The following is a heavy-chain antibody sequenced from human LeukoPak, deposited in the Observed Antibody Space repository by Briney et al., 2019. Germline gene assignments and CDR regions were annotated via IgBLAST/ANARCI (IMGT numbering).Heavy chain of an antibody. CDR3: AKGLADFDY. Sequence: GRSLRLSCAASGFTFSSYAMHWVRQAPGKGLEWVAVISYDGSNKYYADSVKGRFTISRDNAKNSLYLQMNSLRAEDTAVYYCAKGLADFDYWGQGTLVTVSS. D-gene: IGHD2-21*01. V-gene: IGHV3-30-3*01. CDR1: GFTFSSYA. CDR2: ISYDGSNK. J-gene: IGHJ4*02.